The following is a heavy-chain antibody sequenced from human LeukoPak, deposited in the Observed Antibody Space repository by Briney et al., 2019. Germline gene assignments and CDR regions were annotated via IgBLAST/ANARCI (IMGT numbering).Heavy chain of an antibody. V-gene: IGHV1-18*01. CDR3: ARDEVSVTGKRVDY. CDR2: ISDYNGNT. Sequence: ASVKVSCKASGYTFTSHGISWVRQAPGQGLEWMGWISDYNGNTNYAQKFQGRVTMATDTSTSTAYMEVRSLRSDDTAVYYCARDEVSVTGKRVDYWGQGTLVTVSS. D-gene: IGHD6-19*01. J-gene: IGHJ4*02. CDR1: GYTFTSHG.